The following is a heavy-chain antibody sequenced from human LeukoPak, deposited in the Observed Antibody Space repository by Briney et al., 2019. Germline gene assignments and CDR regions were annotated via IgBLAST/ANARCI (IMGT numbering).Heavy chain of an antibody. Sequence: GGSLRLSCAASGFTFNTYSMNWVRQAPGKGLEWVSYISSVSSNIYYADSVKGRFTISRDNAKNSLYLQMNSLRVEDTAVYYCVRDRGCGGDCYPRGYFDPWGQGTLVTVSA. V-gene: IGHV3-48*04. D-gene: IGHD2-21*02. CDR1: GFTFNTYS. CDR2: ISSVSSNI. J-gene: IGHJ5*02. CDR3: VRDRGCGGDCYPRGYFDP.